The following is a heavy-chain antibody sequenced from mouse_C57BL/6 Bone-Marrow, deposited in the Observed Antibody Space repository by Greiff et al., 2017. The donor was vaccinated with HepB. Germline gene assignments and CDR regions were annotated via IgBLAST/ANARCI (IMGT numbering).Heavy chain of an antibody. D-gene: IGHD2-12*01. CDR3: ARSYYRYYYAMDY. CDR1: GYTFTSYG. J-gene: IGHJ4*01. CDR2: IYPRSGNT. Sequence: VQLKESGAELARPGASVKLSCKASGYTFTSYGISWVKQRTGQGLEWIGEIYPRSGNTYYNEKFKGKATLTADKSSSTAYMELRSLTSEDSAVYFCARSYYRYYYAMDYWGQGTSVTVSS. V-gene: IGHV1-81*01.